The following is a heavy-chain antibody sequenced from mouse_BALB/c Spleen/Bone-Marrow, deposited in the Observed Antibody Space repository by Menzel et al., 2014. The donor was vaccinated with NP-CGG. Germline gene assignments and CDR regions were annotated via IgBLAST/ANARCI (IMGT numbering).Heavy chain of an antibody. J-gene: IGHJ2*01. CDR3: ARNRDFDY. Sequence: EVQLQQSGPELMKPGASVKISCTASGYSFTSYYMHWVKQSYGKSLEWIGYIDPFNGGTSYNQKFKGKATLTVDKSSITACMHLISLTSEDSAVYYCARNRDFDYWGQGTTLTVSS. CDR1: GYSFTSYY. CDR2: IDPFNGGT. V-gene: IGHV1S135*01.